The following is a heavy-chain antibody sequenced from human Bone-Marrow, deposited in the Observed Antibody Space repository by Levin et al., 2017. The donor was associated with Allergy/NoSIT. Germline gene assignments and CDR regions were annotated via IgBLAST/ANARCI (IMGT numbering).Heavy chain of an antibody. CDR1: GASLNSGSNH. J-gene: IGHJ6*03. V-gene: IGHV4-61*01. CDR2: FDYSGRT. Sequence: SQTLSLTCTVSGASLNSGSNHWSWIRQSPGKGLEWIGHFDYSGRTIYNPSLRSRVTISVDTSKNQFSLTLTSVTAADTAVYYCARDLDYYYYMDVWGKGTTVTVSS. CDR3: ARDLDYYYYMDV.